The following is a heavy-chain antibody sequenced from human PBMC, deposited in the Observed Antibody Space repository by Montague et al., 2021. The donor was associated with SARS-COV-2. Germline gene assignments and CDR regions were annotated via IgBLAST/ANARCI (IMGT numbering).Heavy chain of an antibody. Sequence: SETLSLTCAVYGGSFSGYYWSWIRQPPGKGLEWIGEIYHSGSTNYNPSLKSRVNISVDTSKNQFSLRLSSVTAADTAVYYCARDRGVQYQLQMPFYFDYWGQGTLGTVSS. CDR1: GGSFSGYY. D-gene: IGHD2-2*01. V-gene: IGHV4-34*01. CDR3: ARDRGVQYQLQMPFYFDY. CDR2: IYHSGST. J-gene: IGHJ4*02.